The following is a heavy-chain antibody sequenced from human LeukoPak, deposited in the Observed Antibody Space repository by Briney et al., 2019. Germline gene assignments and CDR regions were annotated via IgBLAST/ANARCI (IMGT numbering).Heavy chain of an antibody. Sequence: GGSLRLSCAASGFTFDDYTMHWVRQVPGKGLDWVSLIRGDCGSTSYVDSVKGRFTISRDNSKNSLYLQKSSLRTEDTAFYYCAKDTGGAFDIWGQGTMVTVSS. CDR2: IRGDCGST. J-gene: IGHJ3*02. CDR3: AKDTGGAFDI. CDR1: GFTFDDYT. D-gene: IGHD1-14*01. V-gene: IGHV3-43*02.